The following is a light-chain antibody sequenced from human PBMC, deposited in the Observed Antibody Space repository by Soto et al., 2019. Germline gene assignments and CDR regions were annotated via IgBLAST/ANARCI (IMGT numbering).Light chain of an antibody. CDR3: QQYNNWPLT. V-gene: IGKV3-15*01. CDR2: GPA. J-gene: IGKJ4*01. CDR1: QSVISN. Sequence: EVQITPSPATLSVSLGDTATLSCRASQSVISNLAWYQQKPGQAPRLLIYGPATRSIGMPARFSGSGSGTEFTLTISSLQSADVAVYSCQQYNNWPLTFGGGTKVDIK.